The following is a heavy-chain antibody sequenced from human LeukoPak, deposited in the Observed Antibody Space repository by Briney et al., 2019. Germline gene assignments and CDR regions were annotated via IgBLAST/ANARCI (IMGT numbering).Heavy chain of an antibody. CDR2: ISYDADNA. V-gene: IGHV3-30*18. D-gene: IGHD1-14*01. Sequence: GGSLRLSCTASGFTFSNYAIHWFRQAPGKGLEWVAAISYDADNAYYAGSVKGRFTISRDNARNTLYLQMNSLRTEDTAVFYCAKVPKTAQTHRDDPFDSWGQGKRVTVSS. CDR1: GFTFSNYA. J-gene: IGHJ3*01. CDR3: AKVPKTAQTHRDDPFDS.